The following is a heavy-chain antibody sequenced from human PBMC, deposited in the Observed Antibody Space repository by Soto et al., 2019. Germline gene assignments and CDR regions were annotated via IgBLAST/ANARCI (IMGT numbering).Heavy chain of an antibody. J-gene: IGHJ4*02. CDR2: ISYDGSNK. D-gene: IGHD6-13*01. Sequence: QVQLVESGGGVVQPGRSLRLSCAASGFTFSSYGMHWVRQAPGKGLEWVAVISYDGSNKYYADSVKGRFTISRDNSKNTLYLQMNSLRAEDTAVYYCAKDRGQAGYIDYWGQGTLVTVSS. V-gene: IGHV3-30*18. CDR1: GFTFSSYG. CDR3: AKDRGQAGYIDY.